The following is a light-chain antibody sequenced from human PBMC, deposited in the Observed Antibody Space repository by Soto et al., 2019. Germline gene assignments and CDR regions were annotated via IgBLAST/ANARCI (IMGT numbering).Light chain of an antibody. Sequence: EIVLTQSPGTLSLSPGERATLSCRASQRVSSSYLAWYQQKPGQAPRLLMYGASSRATGFPDRFSGSGSGTDFTLTISRLEPEDFAVYYCQQYGSSPWTFGQGTKVDIK. CDR3: QQYGSSPWT. CDR1: QRVSSSY. CDR2: GAS. J-gene: IGKJ1*01. V-gene: IGKV3-20*01.